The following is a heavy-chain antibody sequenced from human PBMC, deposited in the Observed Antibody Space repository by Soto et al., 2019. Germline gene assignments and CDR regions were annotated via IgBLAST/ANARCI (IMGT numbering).Heavy chain of an antibody. V-gene: IGHV1-69*13. CDR1: GGTFSSYA. J-gene: IGHJ6*02. D-gene: IGHD2-2*01. Sequence: SVKVSCKASGGTFSSYAISWVRQAPGQGLEWMGGIITIFGTANYAQKFQGRVTITADESTSTAYMELSSLRSEDTAVYYCARHVPAAGYYYGMDVRGQGTTVTVSS. CDR2: IITIFGTA. CDR3: ARHVPAAGYYYGMDV.